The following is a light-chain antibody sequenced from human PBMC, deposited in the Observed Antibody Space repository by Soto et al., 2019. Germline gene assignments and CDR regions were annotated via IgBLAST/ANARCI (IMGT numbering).Light chain of an antibody. CDR3: SSFTRSNTWV. Sequence: QPALTQPASVSGSPGQSITISCTGTSSDVGAYNYVSWYQQHPGKAPILMIYELTNRPSGVSNRFSGSKSGNTASLTISGLQTEDEADYYCSSFTRSNTWVFGGGTKLTVL. V-gene: IGLV2-14*03. CDR1: SSDVGAYNY. J-gene: IGLJ3*02. CDR2: ELT.